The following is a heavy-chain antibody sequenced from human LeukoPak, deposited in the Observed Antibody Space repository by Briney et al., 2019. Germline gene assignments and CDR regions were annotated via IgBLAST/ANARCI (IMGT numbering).Heavy chain of an antibody. J-gene: IGHJ6*02. CDR3: ARSVFLRYVWGAARLTDMDV. Sequence: KTSETLSLTCTVSGGSISSYYWSWIRQPPGKGLEWIGYIYYSGSTNYNPSLKSRVTISVDTSKNQFSLKLSSVTAADTAVYYCARSVFLRYVWGAARLTDMDVWGQGTTVTVSS. CDR2: IYYSGST. D-gene: IGHD3-10*02. V-gene: IGHV4-59*01. CDR1: GGSISSYY.